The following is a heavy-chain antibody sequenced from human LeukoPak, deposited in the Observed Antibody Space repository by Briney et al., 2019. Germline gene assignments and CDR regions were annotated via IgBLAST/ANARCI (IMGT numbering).Heavy chain of an antibody. J-gene: IGHJ4*02. CDR3: ARGFMAHSGY. V-gene: IGHV4-34*01. CDR1: GGSFSGYY. Sequence: PSETLSLTCAVYGGSFSGYYWSWIRQPPGKGLEWIGEINHSGSTNYNPSTKRRVNISVDTSKKKFSLKLKCVTAADTAVYYCARGFMAHSGYWGQGTLVTVSS. D-gene: IGHD6-25*01. CDR2: INHSGST.